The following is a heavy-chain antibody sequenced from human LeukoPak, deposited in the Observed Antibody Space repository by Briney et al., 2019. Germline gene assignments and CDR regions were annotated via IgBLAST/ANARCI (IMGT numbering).Heavy chain of an antibody. CDR2: INTYNGNT. V-gene: IGHV1-18*01. CDR3: PRGYYDDAFDI. Sequence: GASVKVSCKASGYYFTSYAISWVRQAPGQGLEWMGWINTYNGNTNYAQKLQGRVTMATDTSTSTAYMELRSLRSDDTAFYYCPRGYYDDAFDIWGQGTMVTVSS. J-gene: IGHJ3*02. CDR1: GYYFTSYA. D-gene: IGHD3-22*01.